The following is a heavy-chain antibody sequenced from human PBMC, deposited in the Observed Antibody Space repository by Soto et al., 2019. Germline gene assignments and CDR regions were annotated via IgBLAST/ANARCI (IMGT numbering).Heavy chain of an antibody. V-gene: IGHV4-34*01. CDR1: GGSFSGYY. J-gene: IGHJ6*02. Sequence: SETLSLTCAVYGGSFSGYYWSWVRQPPGKGLEWIAEINHSGSTNYNPSLKSRVTISVDTSKNYFSLKLSFVTAAETAVYYCARALPVSRYCISIDCPRSVMDVWGQGTTVTVSS. D-gene: IGHD2-2*01. CDR3: ARALPVSRYCISIDCPRSVMDV. CDR2: INHSGST.